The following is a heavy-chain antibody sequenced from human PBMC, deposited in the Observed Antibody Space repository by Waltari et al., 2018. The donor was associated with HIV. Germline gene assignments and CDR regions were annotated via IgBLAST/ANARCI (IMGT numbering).Heavy chain of an antibody. CDR3: TRGLVRALTWFDP. CDR2: IRSKTYGGTA. J-gene: IGHJ5*02. Sequence: EVQLVESGGGLVKPGRSLRLSCTASGFTFVDFVMSWFRQAPGKGLEGVGFIRSKTYGGTAEYAASVKGRFTISRDDSKTIAYLQLNSLKTEDTAVYYCTRGLVRALTWFDPWGQGTLVTVSP. D-gene: IGHD3-9*01. CDR1: GFTFVDFV. V-gene: IGHV3-49*05.